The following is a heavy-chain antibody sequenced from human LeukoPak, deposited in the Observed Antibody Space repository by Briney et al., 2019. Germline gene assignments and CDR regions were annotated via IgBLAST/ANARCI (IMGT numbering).Heavy chain of an antibody. V-gene: IGHV3-66*04. CDR2: IYSGGST. J-gene: IGHJ5*02. CDR3: ARHDWFDP. Sequence: QTGGSLRLSCGASGITFSSYSMNWVRQAPGKGLEWVSTIYSGGSTYYADSVKGRFTISRDNSKNTLYLQMNSLRAEDTAVYYCARHDWFDPWGRGTLVTVSS. CDR1: GITFSSYS.